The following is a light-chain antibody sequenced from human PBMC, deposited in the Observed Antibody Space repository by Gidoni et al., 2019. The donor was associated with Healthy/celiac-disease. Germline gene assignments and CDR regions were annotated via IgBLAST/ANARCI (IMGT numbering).Light chain of an antibody. CDR2: DVS. CDR1: SSDVGGYNS. Sequence: GTSSDVGGYNSVSWYQQHPGKAPKLMIYDVSTRPSGVPDRFSGSKSGNTASLTISGLQAEDEADYYCCSYAGSYTWVFGGGTKLTVL. CDR3: CSYAGSYTWV. V-gene: IGLV2-11*01. J-gene: IGLJ3*02.